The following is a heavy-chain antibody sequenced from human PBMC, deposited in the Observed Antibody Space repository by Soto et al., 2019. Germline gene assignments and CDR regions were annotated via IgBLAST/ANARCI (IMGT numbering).Heavy chain of an antibody. D-gene: IGHD2-2*01. CDR3: VRTSSY. CDR1: GFAVNSNY. J-gene: IGHJ4*02. CDR2: IFGGGTT. V-gene: IGHV3-53*01. Sequence: GGSLRLSCAASGFAVNSNYMSWVRQAPGKGLEWVSVIFGGGTTHYSDSVKGRFTISRDNSKNTVFLQMNSLRAEDTAVYYCVRTSSYWGQGTRVTVSS.